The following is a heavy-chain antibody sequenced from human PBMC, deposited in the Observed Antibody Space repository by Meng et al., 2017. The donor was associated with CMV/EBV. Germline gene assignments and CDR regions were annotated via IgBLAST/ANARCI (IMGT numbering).Heavy chain of an antibody. D-gene: IGHD4-17*01. V-gene: IGHV3-23*01. CDR1: GFTFSSYA. Sequence: GGSLRLSCAASGFTFSSYAMSWVRQAPGKGLEWVSAISGSGGSTYYADSVKGRFTISRDNSKNTLYLQMNSLRAEDTAVYYCVKLYTVTTYYFDYWGQGTLVTVSS. J-gene: IGHJ4*02. CDR3: VKLYTVTTYYFDY. CDR2: ISGSGGST.